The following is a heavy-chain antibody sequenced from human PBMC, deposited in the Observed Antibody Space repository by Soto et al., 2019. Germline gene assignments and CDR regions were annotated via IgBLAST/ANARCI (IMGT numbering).Heavy chain of an antibody. CDR3: ARDRELLSFDY. D-gene: IGHD1-26*01. J-gene: IGHJ4*02. V-gene: IGHV4-31*03. Sequence: SETLSLTCTVSGGSISSGAYYWSWIRQHPGKGLEWIGYIYYSGSTYYNPSLKSRVTMSVDTSKNQFSLKLSSVTAADTAVYYCARDRELLSFDYWGQGTLVTVSS. CDR2: IYYSGST. CDR1: GGSISSGAYY.